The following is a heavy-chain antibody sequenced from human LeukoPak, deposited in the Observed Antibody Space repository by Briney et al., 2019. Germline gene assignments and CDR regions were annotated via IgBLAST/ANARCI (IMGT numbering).Heavy chain of an antibody. D-gene: IGHD5-24*01. J-gene: IGHJ4*02. CDR1: GFTFSNYA. CDR3: ARDGRDGYNFDY. CDR2: IWHDGSNR. V-gene: IGHV3-33*01. Sequence: GGSLRLSCAASGFTFSNYAMHWVRQAPCKGLEWVAFIWHDGSNRYHADSVKGRFTISRDNSKNTVYLQINSLRAEDTAVYHCARDGRDGYNFDYWGQGTLVTVSS.